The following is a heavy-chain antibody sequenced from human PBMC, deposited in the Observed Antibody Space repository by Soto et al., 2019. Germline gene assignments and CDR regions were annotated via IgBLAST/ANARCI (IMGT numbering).Heavy chain of an antibody. CDR3: ARDRGWGGATYYYYGMDV. D-gene: IGHD7-27*01. Sequence: GGSLILSCAASGFTFSSYYMHWVRQATGKGLEWVSAIGTAGDTYYPGSVKGRFTISRENAKNSLYLQMNSLRAEDTAVYYCARDRGWGGATYYYYGMDVWGQGTTVTVSS. CDR1: GFTFSSYY. V-gene: IGHV3-13*01. J-gene: IGHJ6*02. CDR2: IGTAGDT.